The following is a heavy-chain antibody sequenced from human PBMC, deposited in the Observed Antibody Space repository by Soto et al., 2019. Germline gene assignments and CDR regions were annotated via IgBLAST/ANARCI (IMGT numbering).Heavy chain of an antibody. V-gene: IGHV3-30-3*01. D-gene: IGHD1-26*01. CDR3: ARVNSGSYFNYYYGMDV. CDR1: GFTFSSYA. CDR2: ISYDGSNK. J-gene: IGHJ6*02. Sequence: GGSLRLSCAASGFTFSSYAMHWVRQAPGKGLEWVAVISYDGSNKYYADSVKGRFTISRDNSKNTLYLQMNSLRAEDTAVYYCARVNSGSYFNYYYGMDVWGQGTTVTVSS.